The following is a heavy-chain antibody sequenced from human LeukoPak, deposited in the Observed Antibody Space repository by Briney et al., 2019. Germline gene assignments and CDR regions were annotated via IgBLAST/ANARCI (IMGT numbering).Heavy chain of an antibody. J-gene: IGHJ3*02. CDR1: GFTFSSYW. Sequence: GGSLRLSCAASGFTFSSYWMSWVRQAPGKGLEWVANIKKDGSEKYYVDAVKGRFTISRDNAKSSLYLQMNSLRAEDTAVYYCAKGGIVHPFDIWGQGTMVTVSS. CDR2: IKKDGSEK. V-gene: IGHV3-7*03. CDR3: AKGGIVHPFDI. D-gene: IGHD1-26*01.